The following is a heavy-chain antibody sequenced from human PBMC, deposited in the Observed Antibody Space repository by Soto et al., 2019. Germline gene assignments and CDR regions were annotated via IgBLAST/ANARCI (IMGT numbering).Heavy chain of an antibody. D-gene: IGHD3-10*01. Sequence: QVQLVQSGGEVKKPGASVKVSCKASGYIFTNYGISWVRQAPGQGLEWMGWINVYNGNTKYAQKVQGRVTMTTDTSTRTDYMELRSLRSDDTAVYYCARGVGSGSYYNQYNWFDPWGQGTLVTVSS. CDR2: INVYNGNT. CDR1: GYIFTNYG. V-gene: IGHV1-18*01. CDR3: ARGVGSGSYYNQYNWFDP. J-gene: IGHJ5*02.